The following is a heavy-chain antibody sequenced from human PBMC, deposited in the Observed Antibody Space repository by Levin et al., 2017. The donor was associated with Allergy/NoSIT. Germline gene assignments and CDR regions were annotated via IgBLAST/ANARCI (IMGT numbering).Heavy chain of an antibody. V-gene: IGHV3-48*02. J-gene: IGHJ3*02. Sequence: GGSLRLSCAASGFTFSSYSMNWVRQAPGKGLEWVSYISSSSSTIYYADSVKGRFTISRDNAKNSLYLQMNSLRDEDTAVYYCAASPLYDSSGYSNAFDIWGQGTMVTVSS. CDR2: ISSSSSTI. CDR3: AASPLYDSSGYSNAFDI. D-gene: IGHD3-22*01. CDR1: GFTFSSYS.